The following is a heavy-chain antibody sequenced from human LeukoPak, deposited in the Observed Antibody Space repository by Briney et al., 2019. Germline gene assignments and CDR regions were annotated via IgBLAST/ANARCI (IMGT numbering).Heavy chain of an antibody. V-gene: IGHV4-30-2*01. CDR3: ARETQQWLVSARGYYFDY. Sequence: SQTLSLTCTVSGGSISSGGYYWSWIRQPPGKGLEWIGYIYHSGSTYYNPSLKSRVTISVDRSKNQFSLKLSSVTAADTAVYYCARETQQWLVSARGYYFDYWGQGTLVTVSS. CDR2: IYHSGST. J-gene: IGHJ4*02. D-gene: IGHD6-19*01. CDR1: GGSISSGGYY.